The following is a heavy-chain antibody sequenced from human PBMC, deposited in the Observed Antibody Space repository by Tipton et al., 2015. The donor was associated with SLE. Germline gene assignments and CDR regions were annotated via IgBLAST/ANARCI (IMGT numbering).Heavy chain of an antibody. CDR1: GGSFSGYY. CDR3: ARDTRGTGGYFDL. CDR2: INHSGST. J-gene: IGHJ2*01. V-gene: IGHV4-34*01. D-gene: IGHD3-10*01. Sequence: TLSLTCAVYGGSFSGYYWSWIRQPPGKGLEWIGEINHSGSTNYNPSRKSRVTISVDTSKNQISLKLSPVTAADTAVYYCARDTRGTGGYFDLWGRCTLVTVSS.